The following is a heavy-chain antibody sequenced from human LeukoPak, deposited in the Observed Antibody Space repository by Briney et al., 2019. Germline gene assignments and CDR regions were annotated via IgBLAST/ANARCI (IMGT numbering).Heavy chain of an antibody. CDR2: ISGSGGST. J-gene: IGHJ6*03. CDR3: AKFRLAGGDLDYYYMDV. D-gene: IGHD2-21*02. V-gene: IGHV3-23*01. Sequence: GGSLRLSCAASGFTFSSYAMSWVRQAPGKGLEWVSAISGSGGSTYYADSVKGRFTTSRDNSKNTLYLQMNSLRAEDTAVYYCAKFRLAGGDLDYYYMDVWGKGTTVTVSS. CDR1: GFTFSSYA.